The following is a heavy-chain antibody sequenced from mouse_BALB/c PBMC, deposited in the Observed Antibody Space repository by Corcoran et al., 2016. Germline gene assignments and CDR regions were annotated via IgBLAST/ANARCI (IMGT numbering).Heavy chain of an antibody. J-gene: IGHJ4*01. CDR1: GYTFSSYW. CDR2: ILPGSGST. CDR3: ARKDSHGAMDY. D-gene: IGHD6-1*01. Sequence: QVQLQQSGAELMKPGASVKISCKATGYTFSSYWIKWGKQRPGHGLEWIGEILPGSGSTNYNEKFKGKATFTADTSSNTAYMQLSSLTSEDSAVYYCARKDSHGAMDYWGQGTSVTVS. V-gene: IGHV1-9*01.